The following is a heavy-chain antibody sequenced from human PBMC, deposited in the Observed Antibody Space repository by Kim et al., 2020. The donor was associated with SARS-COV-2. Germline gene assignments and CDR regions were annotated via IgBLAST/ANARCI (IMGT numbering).Heavy chain of an antibody. V-gene: IGHV4-31*02. J-gene: IGHJ4*02. Sequence: KPSLKSRLSISIDTSKSQFSLNRTSVTAADTAVYYCARGCVSRGGYDFFDYWGQGTLVTVSS. CDR3: ARGCVSRGGYDFFDY. D-gene: IGHD3-3*01.